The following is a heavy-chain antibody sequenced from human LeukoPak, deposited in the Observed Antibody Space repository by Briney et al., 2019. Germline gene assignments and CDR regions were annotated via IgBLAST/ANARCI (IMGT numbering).Heavy chain of an antibody. D-gene: IGHD6-6*01. V-gene: IGHV3-23*01. CDR1: GFTFSSYP. Sequence: GGSLRLSCAASGFTFSSYPMTWVRQAPGKGPEWVSFISDSGGITYYADPVKGRFTISRDNSKNTLYLQMNSLRAEDTAVYYCAKNTQYSGYYDVWGQGTTVTVSS. CDR2: ISDSGGIT. J-gene: IGHJ6*02. CDR3: AKNTQYSGYYDV.